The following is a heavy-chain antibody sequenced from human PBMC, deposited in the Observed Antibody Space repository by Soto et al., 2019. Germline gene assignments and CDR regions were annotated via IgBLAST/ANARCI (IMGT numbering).Heavy chain of an antibody. V-gene: IGHV1-69*13. CDR3: ARGTYYYDSSGYYFYYFDY. D-gene: IGHD3-22*01. CDR2: IIPIFGTA. CDR1: GGTFSSYA. Sequence: SVKVSCTASGGTFSSYASIWVRQAPGQGLEWMGGIIPIFGTANYAQKFQGRVTITADESTSTAYMELSSLRSEDTAVYYCARGTYYYDSSGYYFYYFDYWGQGTLVTVSS. J-gene: IGHJ4*02.